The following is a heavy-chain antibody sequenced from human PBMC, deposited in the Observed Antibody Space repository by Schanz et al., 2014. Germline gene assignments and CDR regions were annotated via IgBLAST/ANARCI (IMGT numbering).Heavy chain of an antibody. CDR1: GFTFNSYA. CDR3: AKDPSHGDYDYYFDY. V-gene: IGHV3-23*04. Sequence: VQLVESGGGVVQPGRSLRLSCAAYGFTFNSYAMTWVRQAPGKGLEWVSSISHSGGSKYYADSVKGRFTISRDNSENTLYLQMNSLSADDTAVYYCAKDPSHGDYDYYFDYWGQGTLVTVSS. CDR2: ISHSGGSK. J-gene: IGHJ4*02. D-gene: IGHD3-22*01.